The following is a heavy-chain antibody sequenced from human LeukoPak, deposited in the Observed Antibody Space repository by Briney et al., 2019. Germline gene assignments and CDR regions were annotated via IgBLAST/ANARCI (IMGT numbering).Heavy chain of an antibody. CDR3: ARDKNTAMAFDY. Sequence: PGRSLRLSCAASGFTFSSYAMHWVRQAPGKALEWVAVISYDGSNKYYADSVKGRLTISRDNSKNTLYLQMNSLRAEDTAVYYCARDKNTAMAFDYWGQGTLVTVSS. CDR2: ISYDGSNK. J-gene: IGHJ4*02. CDR1: GFTFSSYA. V-gene: IGHV3-30*04. D-gene: IGHD5-18*01.